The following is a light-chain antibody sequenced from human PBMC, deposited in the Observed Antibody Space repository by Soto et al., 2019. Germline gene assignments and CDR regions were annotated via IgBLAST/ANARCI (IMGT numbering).Light chain of an antibody. CDR3: QQYNNFPPWT. V-gene: IGKV3-15*01. CDR2: GAS. CDR1: QSVSSS. Sequence: EIVLTQSPGTLSLSPGERATLSCRASQSVSSSLAWYQQKPGQAPRLLIYGASTRATGIPARFSGSGSGTEFTLTISSLQSEDFAVYYCQQYNNFPPWTFGQGSKVAIK. J-gene: IGKJ1*01.